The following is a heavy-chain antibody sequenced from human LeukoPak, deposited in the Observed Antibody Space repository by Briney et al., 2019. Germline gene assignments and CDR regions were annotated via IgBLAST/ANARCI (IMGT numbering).Heavy chain of an antibody. CDR1: GGSISSSSYY. CDR2: IYYSGST. CDR3: ARPGEYSYGIKGTDFDY. D-gene: IGHD5-18*01. J-gene: IGHJ4*02. Sequence: SETLSLTCTVSGGSISSSSYYRGWIRQPPGKGLEWIGSIYYSGSTYYNPSLKSRVTISVDTSKNQFSLKLSSVTAADTAVYYCARPGEYSYGIKGTDFDYWGQGTLVTVSS. V-gene: IGHV4-39*01.